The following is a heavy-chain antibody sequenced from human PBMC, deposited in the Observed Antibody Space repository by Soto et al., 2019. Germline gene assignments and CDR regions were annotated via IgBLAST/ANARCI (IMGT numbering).Heavy chain of an antibody. V-gene: IGHV4-39*01. D-gene: IGHD2-8*01. CDR3: ARTMASARGFDP. J-gene: IGHJ5*02. CDR2: IYYSGRT. Sequence: SETLSLTCTVSGGSITSPTYYWGWIRQPPGKGLEWIGSIYYSGRTYYNPSLKSRVSISADTSKNQFSLKLSSVTAADTAVYYCARTMASARGFDPWGQGTLVTVSS. CDR1: GGSITSPTYY.